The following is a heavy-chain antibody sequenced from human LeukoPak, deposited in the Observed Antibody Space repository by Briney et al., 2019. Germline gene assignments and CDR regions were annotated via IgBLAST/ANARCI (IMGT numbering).Heavy chain of an antibody. CDR1: GFTFSTYI. V-gene: IGHV3-23*01. D-gene: IGHD4-23*01. CDR3: ARAEGYGGELDS. Sequence: GGSLRLSCAASGFTFSTYIMSWVRQAPGKGLEWVSAISGSGGSTYYADSVKGRFTISRDNSKNTLYLQMNSLRAEDTAVYYCARAEGYGGELDSWGQGTLVTVSS. CDR2: ISGSGGST. J-gene: IGHJ4*02.